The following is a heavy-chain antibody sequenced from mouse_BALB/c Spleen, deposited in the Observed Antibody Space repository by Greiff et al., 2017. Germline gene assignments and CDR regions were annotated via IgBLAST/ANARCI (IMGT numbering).Heavy chain of an antibody. Sequence: VQLQQSGAELVRPGTSVKVSCKASGYAFTNYLIEWVKQRPGQGLEWIGVINPGSGGTNYNEKFKGKATLTADKSSSTAYMQLSSLTSDDSAVYFCARVWANRGAFDYWGQGTTLTVSS. CDR1: GYAFTNYL. CDR2: INPGSGGT. CDR3: ARVWANRGAFDY. D-gene: IGHD4-1*01. J-gene: IGHJ2*01. V-gene: IGHV1-54*03.